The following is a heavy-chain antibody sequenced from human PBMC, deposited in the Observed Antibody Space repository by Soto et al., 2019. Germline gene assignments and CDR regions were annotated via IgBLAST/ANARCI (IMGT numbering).Heavy chain of an antibody. CDR1: GGTFSNYT. D-gene: IGHD2-2*01. J-gene: IGHJ6*02. Sequence: ASVKVSCKASGGTFSNYTISWVRQAPGQGLEWMGGIIPVFGTTDYEKKFQGRVTITADGSTSTAYMKLSSLRSADTAVYYCARSSPYIVVRKPTGNQDYYGMDVWGQGTTVTVSS. CDR2: IIPVFGTT. V-gene: IGHV1-69*13. CDR3: ARSSPYIVVRKPTGNQDYYGMDV.